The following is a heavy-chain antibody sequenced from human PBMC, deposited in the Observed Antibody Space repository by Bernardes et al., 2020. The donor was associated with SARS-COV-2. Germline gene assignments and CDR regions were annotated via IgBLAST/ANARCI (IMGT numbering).Heavy chain of an antibody. CDR2: ISSSSSTI. CDR3: ARLSPYYYYMDV. Sequence: GGSLRLSCAASGFTFSSYSMNWVRQAPGKGLEWVSYISSSSSTIYYADSVKGRFTISRDNAKNSLYLQMNSLRAEDTAVYYCARLSPYYYYMDVWGKGTTVTVSS. J-gene: IGHJ6*03. V-gene: IGHV3-48*04. CDR1: GFTFSSYS.